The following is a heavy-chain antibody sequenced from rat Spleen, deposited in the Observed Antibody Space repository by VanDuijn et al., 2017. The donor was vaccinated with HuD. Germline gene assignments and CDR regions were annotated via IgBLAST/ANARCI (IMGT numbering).Heavy chain of an antibody. CDR2: SSPNGGNT. CDR3: ATAGSRVSRFAY. V-gene: IGHV5-20*01. CDR1: GFTFSDYY. D-gene: IGHD1-4*01. J-gene: IGHJ3*01. Sequence: EVQLVESGGGLVQPGRSLKLSCAASGFTFSDYYMAWVRQAPKKGLEWVASSSPNGGNTYYRDSVKGRFTISRDNAKSSLYLQMDSLRSEDTATYYCATAGSRVSRFAYWGQGTLVTVSS.